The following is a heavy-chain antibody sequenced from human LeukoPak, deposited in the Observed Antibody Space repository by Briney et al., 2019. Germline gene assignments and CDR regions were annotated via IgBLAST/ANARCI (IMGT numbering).Heavy chain of an antibody. D-gene: IGHD6-13*01. Sequence: PSETLSLTCTVSGGSISSGGYYWSWIRQPPGKGLEWIGYIYHSGSTYYNPSPKSRVTISVDRSKNQFSLKLSSVTAADTAVYYCARARITPCKSSSCHRYFDYWGQGTLVTVSS. J-gene: IGHJ4*02. CDR1: GGSISSGGYY. V-gene: IGHV4-30-2*01. CDR3: ARARITPCKSSSCHRYFDY. CDR2: IYHSGST.